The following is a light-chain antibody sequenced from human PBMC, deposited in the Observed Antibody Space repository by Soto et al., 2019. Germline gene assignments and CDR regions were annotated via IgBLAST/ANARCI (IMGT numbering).Light chain of an antibody. CDR1: SGDIGSYNR. Sequence: QSALTQPASVSGSPGQSITISCTGTSGDIGSYNRVSWYQQHPVKAPKLIIYEVTDRPSGVSNRFSGSKSGNTASLTISGLQAEDEAEYYCSSYTNINTRACVFGTGTKV. CDR3: SSYTNINTRACV. V-gene: IGLV2-14*01. CDR2: EVT. J-gene: IGLJ1*01.